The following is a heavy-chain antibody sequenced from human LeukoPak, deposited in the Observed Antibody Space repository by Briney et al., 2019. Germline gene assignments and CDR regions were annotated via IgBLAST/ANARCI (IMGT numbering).Heavy chain of an antibody. CDR3: ARTGVLLWFGELLFDAFDI. J-gene: IGHJ3*02. Sequence: PSETLSLTCTVSSGSISSYYWSWIRQPAGKGLEWIGRIYTSGSTNYNPSLKSRVTISVDTSKNQFSLKLSSVTAADTAVYYCARTGVLLWFGELLFDAFDIWGQGTMVTVSS. D-gene: IGHD3-10*01. V-gene: IGHV4-4*07. CDR2: IYTSGST. CDR1: SGSISSYY.